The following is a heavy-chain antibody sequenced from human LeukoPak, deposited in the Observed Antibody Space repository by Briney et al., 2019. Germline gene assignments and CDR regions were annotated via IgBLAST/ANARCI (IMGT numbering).Heavy chain of an antibody. CDR1: GDSISNSFW. CDR2: ISHTGST. CDR3: ASRYDYSNYIDY. D-gene: IGHD4-11*01. J-gene: IGHJ4*02. V-gene: IGHV4-4*02. Sequence: KTSETLSLTCTVSGDSISNSFWWSWVRQPPGKGLDWIGEISHTGSTKYNPSLKNRVTISRDSSKNQFSLKLSSVTAADTAVYYCASRYDYSNYIDYWGQGTLVTVSS.